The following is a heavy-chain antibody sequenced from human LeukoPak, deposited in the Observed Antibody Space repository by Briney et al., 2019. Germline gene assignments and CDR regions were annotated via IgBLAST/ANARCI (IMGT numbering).Heavy chain of an antibody. CDR1: GGTFSSYA. CDR2: IIPILGIA. CDR3: ASHGEDCSSTSCSYYFDY. D-gene: IGHD2-2*01. Sequence: SVKVSCKASGGTFSSYAISWVRQAPGQGIEWMGRIIPILGIANYAQKFQGRVTITADKSTSTAYMELSSLRSEDTAVYYCASHGEDCSSTSCSYYFDYWGQGTLVTVSS. J-gene: IGHJ4*02. V-gene: IGHV1-69*04.